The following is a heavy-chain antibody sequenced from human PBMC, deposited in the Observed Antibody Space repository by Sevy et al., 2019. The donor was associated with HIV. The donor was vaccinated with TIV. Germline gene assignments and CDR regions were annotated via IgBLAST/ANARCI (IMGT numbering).Heavy chain of an antibody. CDR2: ISYDGSNK. Sequence: GGSLRLSCAASGFTFISYGMHWVRQAPGKGLEWVAVISYDGSNKYYVDSVKGRFTISRDNSKNTLYLQMNSLRAEDTAVYYCAKDTGDSSGWFPGHFDYWGQGTLVTVSS. D-gene: IGHD6-19*01. J-gene: IGHJ4*02. CDR1: GFTFISYG. CDR3: AKDTGDSSGWFPGHFDY. V-gene: IGHV3-30*18.